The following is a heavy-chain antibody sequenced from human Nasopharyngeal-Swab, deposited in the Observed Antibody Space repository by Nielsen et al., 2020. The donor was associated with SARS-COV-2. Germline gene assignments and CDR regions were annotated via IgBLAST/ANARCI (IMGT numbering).Heavy chain of an antibody. CDR2: ISSSSTYI. CDR1: GFTFSSYT. Sequence: GESLKISCAASGFTFSSYTVNWVRQAPGKGLEWVSSISSSSTYIYYADSVKGRFTISRDNANNSLYLQMNSLRDEDTAVYYCARDLELLTNYYALDYWGQGTLVTVSS. D-gene: IGHD3-9*01. V-gene: IGHV3-21*01. J-gene: IGHJ4*02. CDR3: ARDLELLTNYYALDY.